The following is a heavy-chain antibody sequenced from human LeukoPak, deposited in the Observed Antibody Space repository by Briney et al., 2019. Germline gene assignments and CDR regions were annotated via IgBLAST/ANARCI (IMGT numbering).Heavy chain of an antibody. Sequence: PSETLSLTCTVSGGSISSYYWSWIRQPPGKGLEWIGYIYYSGSTNYNPSLKSRVTISVDTSKNQFSLKLSSVTAADTAVYYCARDSSGWYQGWFDPWGPGTLVTVSS. CDR2: IYYSGST. V-gene: IGHV4-59*01. CDR3: ARDSSGWYQGWFDP. J-gene: IGHJ5*02. CDR1: GGSISSYY. D-gene: IGHD6-19*01.